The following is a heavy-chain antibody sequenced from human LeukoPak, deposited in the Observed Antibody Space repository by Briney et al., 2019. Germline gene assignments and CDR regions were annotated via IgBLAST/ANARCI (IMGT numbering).Heavy chain of an antibody. Sequence: ASVKVSCKASGGTFSSYAISWVRQAPGQGLEWMGGIIPIFGTTNYAQKFQGRLTITADKSTSTAYMELSSLRSEDTAVYYCARGRVEMATHHARDAFDIWGQGTMVTVS. D-gene: IGHD5-24*01. V-gene: IGHV1-69*06. CDR3: ARGRVEMATHHARDAFDI. CDR1: GGTFSSYA. J-gene: IGHJ3*02. CDR2: IIPIFGTT.